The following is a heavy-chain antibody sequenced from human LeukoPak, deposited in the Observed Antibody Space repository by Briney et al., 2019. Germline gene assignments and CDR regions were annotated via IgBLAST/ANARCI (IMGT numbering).Heavy chain of an antibody. J-gene: IGHJ6*03. CDR2: IRSKANSYAT. CDR1: GFTFSGSA. V-gene: IGHV3-73*01. Sequence: PGGSLRLSCAASGFTFSGSAMHWVRQASGKGLEWVGRIRSKANSYATAYAASVKGRFTISRDDSKNTAYLQMNSLKTEDTAVYYCAKVANTIASPYYYYYYMDVWGKGTTVTISS. D-gene: IGHD3-3*01. CDR3: AKVANTIASPYYYYYYMDV.